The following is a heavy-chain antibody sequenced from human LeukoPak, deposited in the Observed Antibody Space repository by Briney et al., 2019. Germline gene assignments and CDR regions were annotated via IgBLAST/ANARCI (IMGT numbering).Heavy chain of an antibody. Sequence: GGSLTLSCGASGFIFSSYGMHWLRQAPAKGLEWVAFTWSHGSDNYYSSHVKGRFTAYRDNSKNTLYLQINSLRAEDRAVYYCGNHDSAFDYWGQGTLVTVSS. CDR1: GFIFSSYG. J-gene: IGHJ4*02. CDR2: TWSHGSDN. V-gene: IGHV3-30*02. CDR3: GNHDSAFDY. D-gene: IGHD1-26*01.